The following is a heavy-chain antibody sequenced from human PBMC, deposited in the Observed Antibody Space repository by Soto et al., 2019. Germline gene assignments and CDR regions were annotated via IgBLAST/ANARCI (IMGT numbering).Heavy chain of an antibody. CDR3: ARDRGSSRYYFDY. CDR1: GGTFSSYA. Sequence: ASVKVSCKAPGGTFSSYAISWVRQAPGQGLEWMGGIIPIFGTANYAQKFQGRVTITADESTSTAYMELSSLRSEDTAVYYCARDRGSSRYYFDYWGQGTLVTVSS. J-gene: IGHJ4*02. V-gene: IGHV1-69*13. D-gene: IGHD6-6*01. CDR2: IIPIFGTA.